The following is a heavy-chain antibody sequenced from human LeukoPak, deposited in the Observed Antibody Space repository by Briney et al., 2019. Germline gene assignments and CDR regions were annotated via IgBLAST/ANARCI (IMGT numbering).Heavy chain of an antibody. CDR3: ARDWKSGMDV. D-gene: IGHD1-1*01. J-gene: IGHJ6*02. V-gene: IGHV3-30-3*01. CDR1: GFTFSSYA. Sequence: PGRSLRLSCAASGFTFSSYAMHWVRQAPGKGLEWVAVISYDGSNKYYADSVKGRFTISRDNSKNTLYLQMNSLGAEDTAVYYCARDWKSGMDVWGQGTTVTVSS. CDR2: ISYDGSNK.